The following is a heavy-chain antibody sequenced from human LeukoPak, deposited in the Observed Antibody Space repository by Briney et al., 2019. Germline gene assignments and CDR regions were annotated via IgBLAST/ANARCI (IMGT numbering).Heavy chain of an antibody. CDR2: IYVTGST. CDR1: GASISSYY. Sequence: SSETLSLTCTVSGASISSYYWSWIRQPAGKALEWIGRIYVTGSTTYNPSLESRVTMSLDTSKNHFSLKLRSVTAADTAVYYCARDSGTTGEVKFDPWGQGTLVTVSS. CDR3: ARDSGTTGEVKFDP. V-gene: IGHV4-4*07. D-gene: IGHD1-7*01. J-gene: IGHJ5*02.